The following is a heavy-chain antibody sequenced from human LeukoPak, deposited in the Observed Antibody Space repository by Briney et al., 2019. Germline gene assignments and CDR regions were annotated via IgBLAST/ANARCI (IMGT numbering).Heavy chain of an antibody. D-gene: IGHD3-22*01. CDR1: GYTFSNYG. J-gene: IGHJ5*01. V-gene: IGHV1-18*01. Sequence: ASVKVSCKASGYTFSNYGISWVRQAPGQGLEWMGRISGYNGNKKYVQKLQGRVTMTTDTSTSTAYMELRSLRSDDTAVYYCARDIRYDSSGYYYYWFDSWGQGTLVTVSS. CDR2: ISGYNGNK. CDR3: ARDIRYDSSGYYYYWFDS.